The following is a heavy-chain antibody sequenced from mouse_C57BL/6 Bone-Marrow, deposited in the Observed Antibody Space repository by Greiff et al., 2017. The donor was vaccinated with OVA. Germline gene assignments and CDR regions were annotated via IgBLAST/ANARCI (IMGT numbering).Heavy chain of an antibody. CDR1: GYTFTEYT. J-gene: IGHJ4*01. CDR2: FYPGSGSI. CDR3: ERRGPIYDGYYDYAMDY. V-gene: IGHV1-62-2*01. Sequence: QVQLKESGAELVKPGASVKLSCKASGYTFTEYTIHWVKQRSGQGLEWIGWFYPGSGSIKYNEKFKDKATLTADKSSSTVYMELSRLTSEDSAVYFCERRGPIYDGYYDYAMDYWGQGTSVTVSS. D-gene: IGHD2-3*01.